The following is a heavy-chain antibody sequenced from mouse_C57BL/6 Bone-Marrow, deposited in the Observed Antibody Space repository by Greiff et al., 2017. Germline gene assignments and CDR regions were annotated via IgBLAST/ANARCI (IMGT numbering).Heavy chain of an antibody. J-gene: IGHJ2*01. Sequence: LVESGAELARPGASVKLSCKASGYTFTSYGISWVKQRTGQGLEWIGEIYPRSGNTYYNEKFKGKATLTADKSSSTAYMELRSLTSEDSAVYFCARFFYYGSTIDYWGQGTTLTVSS. CDR1: GYTFTSYG. CDR2: IYPRSGNT. D-gene: IGHD1-1*01. CDR3: ARFFYYGSTIDY. V-gene: IGHV1-81*01.